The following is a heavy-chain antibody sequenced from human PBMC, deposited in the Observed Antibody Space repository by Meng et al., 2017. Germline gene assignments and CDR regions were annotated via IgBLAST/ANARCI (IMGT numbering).Heavy chain of an antibody. V-gene: IGHV3-11*01. Sequence: GESLKISCAASGFTFSDYYMSWIRQAPGKGLEWVSYISSSGSTIYYADSVKGRFTISRDNAKNSLYLQMNSPRAEDTAVYYCAREIHCSGGSCYSDYYYYYGMDVWGQGTTVTVSS. CDR2: ISSSGSTI. CDR1: GFTFSDYY. CDR3: AREIHCSGGSCYSDYYYYYGMDV. J-gene: IGHJ6*02. D-gene: IGHD2-15*01.